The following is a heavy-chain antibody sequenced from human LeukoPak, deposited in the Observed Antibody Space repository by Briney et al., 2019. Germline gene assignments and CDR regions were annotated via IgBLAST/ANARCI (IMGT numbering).Heavy chain of an antibody. V-gene: IGHV3-21*01. CDR3: ARDRSVAGPVDY. Sequence: GGSLRLSCAASGFSFSSYRVNWVRQAPGKGLEWVAFISSSSGYIYYADSVKGRFTISRDNAKNSLYLQMNNLRAEDTAVYYCARDRSVAGPVDYWGQGGLVTVSS. CDR2: ISSSSGYI. D-gene: IGHD6-19*01. CDR1: GFSFSSYR. J-gene: IGHJ4*02.